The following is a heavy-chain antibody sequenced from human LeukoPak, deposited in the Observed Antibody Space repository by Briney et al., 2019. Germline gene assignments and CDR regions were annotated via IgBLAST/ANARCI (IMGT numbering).Heavy chain of an antibody. Sequence: GASVKASCKASGYTFTSYDINWVRQATGQGLEWMGWMNPNSGNTGYAQKFQGRVTMTRNTSISTAYMDLSSLRSEDTAVYYCARVNIGNSMDFDYWGQGTLVTVSS. CDR3: ARVNIGNSMDFDY. D-gene: IGHD4-23*01. CDR2: MNPNSGNT. J-gene: IGHJ4*02. CDR1: GYTFTSYD. V-gene: IGHV1-8*01.